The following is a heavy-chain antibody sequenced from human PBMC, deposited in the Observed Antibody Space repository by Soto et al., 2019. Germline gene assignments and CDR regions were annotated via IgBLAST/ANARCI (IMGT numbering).Heavy chain of an antibody. CDR2: ISYDGSNK. CDR1: GFTFSSYG. D-gene: IGHD2-2*01. Sequence: GGSLRLSCAASGFTFSSYGMHWVRQAPGKGLEWVAVISYDGSNKYYADSVKGRFTISRDNSKNTLYLQMNSLRAEDTAVYYCAKEELAGLVVVPAALDYWGQGTLVTVSS. CDR3: AKEELAGLVVVPAALDY. V-gene: IGHV3-30*18. J-gene: IGHJ4*02.